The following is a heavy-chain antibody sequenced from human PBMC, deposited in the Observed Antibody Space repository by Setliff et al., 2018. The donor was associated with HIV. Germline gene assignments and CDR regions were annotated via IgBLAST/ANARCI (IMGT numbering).Heavy chain of an antibody. CDR2: VHYSGRT. J-gene: IGHJ5*02. Sequence: SETLSLTCTVSGASVNSNNYYWSWIRQTPGKGLEWIGEVHYSGRTAYNPSLQSRVAISVDMYRNQFFLRLASVTAADTSVYYCARHRAQRGSGTYYDDWFDPWGQGTLVTVSS. D-gene: IGHD3-10*01. V-gene: IGHV4-39*07. CDR1: GASVNSNNYY. CDR3: ARHRAQRGSGTYYDDWFDP.